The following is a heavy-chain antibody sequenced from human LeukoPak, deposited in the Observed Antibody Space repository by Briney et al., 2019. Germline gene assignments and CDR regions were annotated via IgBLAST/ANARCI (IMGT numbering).Heavy chain of an antibody. D-gene: IGHD1-1*01. V-gene: IGHV4-34*01. Sequence: SETLSLTCAVYGGSFSGYYWGWIRQPPGKGLEWIGEINHSGSTNYNPSLKSRVTISVDTSKNQFSLKLSSVTAADTAVYYCARGEPGQRYDYWGQGTLVTVSS. J-gene: IGHJ4*02. CDR3: ARGEPGQRYDY. CDR2: INHSGST. CDR1: GGSFSGYY.